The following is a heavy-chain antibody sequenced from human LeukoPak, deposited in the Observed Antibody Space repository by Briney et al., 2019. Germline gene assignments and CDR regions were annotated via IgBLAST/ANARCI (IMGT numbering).Heavy chain of an antibody. CDR3: AKDPYQTYREYGSARPDY. CDR1: GGSISSGSYY. D-gene: IGHD3-10*01. V-gene: IGHV4-61*02. J-gene: IGHJ4*02. Sequence: SETLSLTCTVSGGSISSGSYYWSWIRQPAGKGLEWIGRIYTSGSTNYNPSLKSRVTISVDTSKNQFSLKLSSVTAADTAVYYCAKDPYQTYREYGSARPDYWGQGTLVTVSS. CDR2: IYTSGST.